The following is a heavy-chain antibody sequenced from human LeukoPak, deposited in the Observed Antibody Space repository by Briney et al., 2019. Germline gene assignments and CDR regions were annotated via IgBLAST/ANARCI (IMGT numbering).Heavy chain of an antibody. Sequence: TSETLSLTCTVSGGSISSYYWSWIRQSPGKGLERIGYIYYSGSTNYKPSLKSRVTISVDTSKNQFSLKLSSVTAADTAVYYCARGGYYGSGNDFRFDPWGQGTLVTVSS. CDR2: IYYSGST. V-gene: IGHV4-59*01. D-gene: IGHD3-10*01. J-gene: IGHJ5*02. CDR3: ARGGYYGSGNDFRFDP. CDR1: GGSISSYY.